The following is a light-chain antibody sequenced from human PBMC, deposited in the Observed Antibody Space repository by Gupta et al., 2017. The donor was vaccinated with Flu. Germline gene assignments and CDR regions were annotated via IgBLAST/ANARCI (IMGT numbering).Light chain of an antibody. CDR3: QQYDDSPQT. Sequence: IVLTQSPGTLSLSPGERATLSCRASQSVSSSWLAWYQQKPGQAPRLLIYGVSNRATGIPDRFSGSGYGTEFTLTISRLEPEDFAKYYWQQYDDSPQTFGQGTKVEIK. CDR1: QSVSSSW. J-gene: IGKJ1*01. V-gene: IGKV3-20*01. CDR2: GVS.